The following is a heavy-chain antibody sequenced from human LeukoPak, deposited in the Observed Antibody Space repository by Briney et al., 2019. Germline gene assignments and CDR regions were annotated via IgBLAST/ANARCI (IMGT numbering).Heavy chain of an antibody. CDR3: ARDRGYSTFDY. J-gene: IGHJ4*02. Sequence: GGSLRLSCAASGFAFSSYAMNWVRQAPGKGLEWVSSITSTGSYIYYADSVKGRFTISRDNAKNSLYLQMNSLRVDDTAVYYCARDRGYSTFDYWGQGTLVTVSS. CDR1: GFAFSSYA. V-gene: IGHV3-21*03. D-gene: IGHD4-23*01. CDR2: ITSTGSYI.